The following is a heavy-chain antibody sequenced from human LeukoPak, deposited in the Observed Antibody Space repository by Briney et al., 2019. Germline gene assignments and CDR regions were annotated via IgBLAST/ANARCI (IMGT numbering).Heavy chain of an antibody. D-gene: IGHD7-27*01. CDR3: ARDLAGKDY. CDR1: GFTFNNAW. V-gene: IGHV3-48*04. Sequence: PGGSLRLSCAASGFTFNNAWMSWVRQAPGKGLEWVSSISSSSSTIYYADSVKGRFTISRDNAKNSLYLQMNSLRAEDTAVYYCARDLAGKDYWGQGTLVTVSS. CDR2: ISSSSSTI. J-gene: IGHJ4*02.